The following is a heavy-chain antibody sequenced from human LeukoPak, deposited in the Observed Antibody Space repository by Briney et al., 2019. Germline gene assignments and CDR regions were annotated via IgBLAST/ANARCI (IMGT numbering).Heavy chain of an antibody. CDR2: INPNTGGT. D-gene: IGHD2-15*01. V-gene: IGHV1-2*02. CDR3: ATSSYRYCSGGSCYSGYYYYYMDV. CDR1: GYTFTDYY. Sequence: GASVKVSCKASGYTFTDYYIHWVRQAPGQGLEWMGWINPNTGGTNYAQKFQGRVTMTRDTSISTAYMELGRLRSDDTAVYYCATSSYRYCSGGSCYSGYYYYYMDVWGKGTTVTISS. J-gene: IGHJ6*03.